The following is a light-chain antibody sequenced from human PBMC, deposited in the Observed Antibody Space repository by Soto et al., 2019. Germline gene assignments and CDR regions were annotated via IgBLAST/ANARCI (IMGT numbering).Light chain of an antibody. CDR2: SNN. Sequence: QSVLTQPPSASGTPGQRVTISCSGSSSNVGSNTVNWYQQLPGTAPKLLIYSNNQRPSGVPDRFSGSKSGTSASLAISGLQSEDDADYYCAAWDDNLNGVVFGGRTKLTVL. J-gene: IGLJ3*02. V-gene: IGLV1-44*01. CDR1: SSNVGSNT. CDR3: AAWDDNLNGVV.